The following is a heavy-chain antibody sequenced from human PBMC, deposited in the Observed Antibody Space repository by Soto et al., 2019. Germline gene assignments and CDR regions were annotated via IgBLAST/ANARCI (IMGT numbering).Heavy chain of an antibody. CDR2: ISYDGSNK. Sequence: GGSLRLSCAASGFTFSSYAMHWVRQAPGKGLEWVAVISYDGSNKYYADSVKGRFTISRDNSKNTLYLQMNSLRAEDTAVYYCASFPPRGGMDVWGQGTTVTVSS. CDR3: ASFPPRGGMDV. CDR1: GFTFSSYA. J-gene: IGHJ6*02. V-gene: IGHV3-30-3*01. D-gene: IGHD3-16*01.